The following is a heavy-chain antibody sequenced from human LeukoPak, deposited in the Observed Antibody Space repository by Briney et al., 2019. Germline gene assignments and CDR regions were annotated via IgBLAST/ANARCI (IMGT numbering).Heavy chain of an antibody. J-gene: IGHJ4*02. CDR1: GGSISSYY. CDR2: IYYSGST. CDR3: ARVDPDGSSTLEVFDY. Sequence: SETLSLTCTVSGGSISSYYWSWIRQPPGKGLEWIGYIYYSGSTNYNPSLKSRVTISVDTSKNQFSLKLSSVTAADTAVYYCARVDPDGSSTLEVFDYWGQGTLVTVSS. D-gene: IGHD6-6*01. V-gene: IGHV4-59*01.